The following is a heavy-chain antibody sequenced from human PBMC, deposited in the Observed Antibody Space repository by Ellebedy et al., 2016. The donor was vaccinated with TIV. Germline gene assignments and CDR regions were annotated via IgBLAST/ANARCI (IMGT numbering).Heavy chain of an antibody. Sequence: GESLKISCAASGFSFSNYNMNWVRQAPGKGLEWVSCISSGSSTIYYADSVKGRFTISRDNAKNSLYLQMNSLRDEDTAVYYCARDGPQSSSSGPYFDYWGQGTLVTVSS. J-gene: IGHJ4*02. D-gene: IGHD6-6*01. CDR2: ISSGSSTI. CDR1: GFSFSNYN. V-gene: IGHV3-48*02. CDR3: ARDGPQSSSSGPYFDY.